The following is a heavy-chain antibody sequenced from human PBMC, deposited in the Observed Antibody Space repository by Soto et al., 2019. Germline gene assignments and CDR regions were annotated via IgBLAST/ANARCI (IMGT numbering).Heavy chain of an antibody. V-gene: IGHV4-4*02. CDR3: GIIRTDNYDSSGDYDF. J-gene: IGHJ5*01. D-gene: IGHD3-22*01. Sequence: SETLSLTCAVSGGSISSSNWWSWVRPPPGKGLEWIGEIYHSGSTNYNPSLKSRVTISVDKSKNQFSLQLSSVTAADTAVYYCGIIRTDNYDSSGDYDFWGQGTLVTVSS. CDR2: IYHSGST. CDR1: GGSISSSNW.